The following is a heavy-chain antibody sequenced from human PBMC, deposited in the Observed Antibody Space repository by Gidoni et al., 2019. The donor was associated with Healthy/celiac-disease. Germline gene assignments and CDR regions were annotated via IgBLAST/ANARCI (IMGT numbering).Heavy chain of an antibody. D-gene: IGHD6-13*01. CDR3: ARGTSSPRVYWFDP. CDR2: INHRGST. CDR1: GGSCSGYY. Sequence: QVQLQQWGAGLLKPSETLSLTCAVYGGSCSGYYWSWIRQPPGKGPEVIGEINHRGSTNDNPPPKIRVTISVDTSKNQFSLKLSSVTAADTAVYYCARGTSSPRVYWFDPWGQGTLVTVSS. V-gene: IGHV4-34*01. J-gene: IGHJ5*02.